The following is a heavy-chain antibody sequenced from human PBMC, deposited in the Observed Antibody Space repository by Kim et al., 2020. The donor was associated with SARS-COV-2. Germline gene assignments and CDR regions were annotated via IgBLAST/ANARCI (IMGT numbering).Heavy chain of an antibody. CDR2: INHSGST. CDR1: GGSFSGYY. D-gene: IGHD3-10*01. CDR3: ARGKLYYYGSGSYSKGGMDV. V-gene: IGHV4-34*01. J-gene: IGHJ6*02. Sequence: SETLSLTCAVYGGSFSGYYWSWIRQPPGKGLEWIGEINHSGSTNYNPSLKSRVTISVDTSKNQFSLKLSSVTAADTAVYYCARGKLYYYGSGSYSKGGMDVWGQGTTVTV.